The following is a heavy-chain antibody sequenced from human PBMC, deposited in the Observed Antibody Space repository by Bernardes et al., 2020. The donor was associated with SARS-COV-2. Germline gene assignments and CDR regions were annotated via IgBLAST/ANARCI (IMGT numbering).Heavy chain of an antibody. CDR2: LKRKADGGTA. CDR3: AELDR. D-gene: IGHD3-3*02. CDR1: GFTVADTT. Sequence: GGSLRLSCAGSGFTVADTTMIWVRQGPGKGLEWVGRLKRKADGGTADYAAPVEGRFTISRDESRNTFSLEMNSLTIEDTATYYCAELDRWGQGTLVTVSS. V-gene: IGHV3-15*05. J-gene: IGHJ4*01.